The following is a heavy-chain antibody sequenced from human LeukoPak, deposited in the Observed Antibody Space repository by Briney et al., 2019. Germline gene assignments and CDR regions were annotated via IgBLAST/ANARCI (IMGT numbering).Heavy chain of an antibody. J-gene: IGHJ4*02. V-gene: IGHV3-23*01. Sequence: GGSLRLSCAASGFTFNNYAMTWVRQAPGKGLEWVSGISGSADFTYYADSVKGRFTISRDNAKNSLYLQMNSLRAEDTAVYYCARYRVAAAGIGYFDYWGQGTLVTVSS. CDR3: ARYRVAAAGIGYFDY. CDR2: ISGSADFT. D-gene: IGHD6-13*01. CDR1: GFTFNNYA.